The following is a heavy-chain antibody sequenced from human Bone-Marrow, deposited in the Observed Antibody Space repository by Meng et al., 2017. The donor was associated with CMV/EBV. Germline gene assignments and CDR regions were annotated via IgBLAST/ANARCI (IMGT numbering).Heavy chain of an antibody. D-gene: IGHD5-24*01. J-gene: IGHJ3*02. V-gene: IGHV3-23*01. Sequence: GESLKISCAASGFTFSSYAMSWVRQAPGKGLEWVSTISGSGGNTYYPDSVKGRFTISRDNSRNTLYLQMNSRRAEDTAVYYCAKGGDHGAFEIWGQGTMVTVSS. CDR3: AKGGDHGAFEI. CDR2: ISGSGGNT. CDR1: GFTFSSYA.